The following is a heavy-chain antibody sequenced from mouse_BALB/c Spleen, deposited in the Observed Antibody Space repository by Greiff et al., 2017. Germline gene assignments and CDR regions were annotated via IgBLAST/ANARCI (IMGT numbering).Heavy chain of an antibody. CDR3: ARSVYDYVFDY. V-gene: IGHV1S56*01. D-gene: IGHD2-4*01. Sequence: VQLVESGPELVKPGASVRISCKASGYTFTSYYIHWVKQRPGQGLEWIGWIYPGNVNTKYNEKFKGKATLTADKSSSTAYMQLSSLTSEDSAVYFCARSVYDYVFDYWGQGTTLTVSS. CDR1: GYTFTSYY. CDR2: IYPGNVNT. J-gene: IGHJ2*01.